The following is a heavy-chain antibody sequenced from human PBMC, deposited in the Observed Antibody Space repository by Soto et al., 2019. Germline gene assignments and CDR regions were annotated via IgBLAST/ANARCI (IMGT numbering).Heavy chain of an antibody. Sequence: GGSLRLSCAASGFTFSSYSMNWVRQAPGKGLEWVSSISSSSSYIYYADSVKGRFTISRDNAKNSLYLQMNSLRAEDTAVYYCARDGAVLRYFDWLLNWFDPWGQGTLVTVSS. V-gene: IGHV3-21*01. D-gene: IGHD3-9*01. CDR3: ARDGAVLRYFDWLLNWFDP. CDR2: ISSSSSYI. CDR1: GFTFSSYS. J-gene: IGHJ5*02.